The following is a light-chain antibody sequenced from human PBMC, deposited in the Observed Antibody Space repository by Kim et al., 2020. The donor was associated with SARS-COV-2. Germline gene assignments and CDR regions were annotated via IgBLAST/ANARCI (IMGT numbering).Light chain of an antibody. CDR1: RSDVGSYNL. Sequence: GQSITVSCTGTRSDVGSYNLVSLYQQHPGKAPKLMIYEGSKRPSGVSNRFSGSKSGNTASLTISGLQAEDEADYYCCSYAGSSSWVFGGGTQLTVL. V-gene: IGLV2-23*01. CDR2: EGS. CDR3: CSYAGSSSWV. J-gene: IGLJ3*02.